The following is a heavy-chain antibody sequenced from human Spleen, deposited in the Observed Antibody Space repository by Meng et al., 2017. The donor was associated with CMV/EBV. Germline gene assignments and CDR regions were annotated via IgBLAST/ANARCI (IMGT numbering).Heavy chain of an antibody. D-gene: IGHD2-2*01. J-gene: IGHJ4*02. CDR1: RGTFNTYA. CDR2: IIPILGII. Sequence: SRGTFNTYAINWVRQAPGPGLEWMGGIIPILGIIHYAQQFQGRVTITADKSTSTAYMELSSLRSEDTAVYYCARDSRCSSTSCYPDYWGQGTLVTVSS. CDR3: ARDSRCSSTSCYPDY. V-gene: IGHV1-69*10.